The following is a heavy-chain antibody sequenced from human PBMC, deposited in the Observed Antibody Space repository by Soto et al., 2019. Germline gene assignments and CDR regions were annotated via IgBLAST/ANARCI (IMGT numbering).Heavy chain of an antibody. J-gene: IGHJ6*02. CDR1: GYTFTSYG. CDR3: ARVGSGSYYVSVYYYGMDV. Sequence: ASVKVSCKASGYTFTSYGISWVRQAPGQGLEWMGWISPYNGNTNYAQKLQGRVTMTTDTSTSTAYMELRSLRSDDTAVYYCARVGSGSYYVSVYYYGMDVWGQGTTVTVSS. V-gene: IGHV1-18*04. CDR2: ISPYNGNT. D-gene: IGHD3-10*01.